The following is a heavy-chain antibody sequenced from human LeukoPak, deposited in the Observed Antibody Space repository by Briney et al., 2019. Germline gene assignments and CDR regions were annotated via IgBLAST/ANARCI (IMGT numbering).Heavy chain of an antibody. CDR1: GGSVNSGSYY. V-gene: IGHV4-61*01. D-gene: IGHD5-24*01. J-gene: IGHJ4*02. CDR3: AREDGYSQADS. CDR2: IYHTGST. Sequence: SETLSLTCTVSGGSVNSGSYYWSWIRQPPGKGLEWIGYIYHTGSTYYNPSLKSRVTISLDTSKNQFSLTLSSVTAADTAVYYCAREDGYSQADSWGQGILVTVSS.